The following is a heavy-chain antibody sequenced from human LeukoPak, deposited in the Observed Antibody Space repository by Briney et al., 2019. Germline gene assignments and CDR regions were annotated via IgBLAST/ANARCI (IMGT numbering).Heavy chain of an antibody. Sequence: SMKVSCKASGGTFSSYAISWVRQAPGQGLEWMGRIIPILGIANYAQKFQGRVTITADKSTSTAYMELSSLRSEDTAVYYCAREDTGFKRYYYYGMDVWGQGTTVTVSS. CDR1: GGTFSSYA. CDR2: IIPILGIA. D-gene: IGHD5-18*01. CDR3: AREDTGFKRYYYYGMDV. V-gene: IGHV1-69*04. J-gene: IGHJ6*02.